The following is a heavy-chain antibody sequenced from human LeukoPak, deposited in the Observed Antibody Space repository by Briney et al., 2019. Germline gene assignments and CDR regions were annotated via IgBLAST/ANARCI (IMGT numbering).Heavy chain of an antibody. D-gene: IGHD3-22*01. J-gene: IGHJ4*02. CDR1: GFTFSSYG. V-gene: IGHV3-33*01. Sequence: PGRSLRLSCAASGFTFSSYGMHWVRQAPGKGLEWVAVIWYDGSNKYYADSMKGRFTISRDNSKNTLYLQMNSLRAEDTAVYYCASGVLDYYDSSGYLYWGQGTLVTASS. CDR3: ASGVLDYYDSSGYLY. CDR2: IWYDGSNK.